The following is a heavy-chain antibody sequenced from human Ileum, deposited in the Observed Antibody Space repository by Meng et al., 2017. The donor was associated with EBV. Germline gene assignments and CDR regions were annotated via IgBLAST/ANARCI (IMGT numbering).Heavy chain of an antibody. Sequence: QVQLPESGPGLVKPSGTLSLTCTGPGGSISSTNWRGCRPPPGKGLEWFGRITHHGSTTYNHPLQKRLTTSVETSTNKVSPQLRSVTTAAKAVYYCAARRMKIRTITTDNWLDPWGQGTLVTVSS. D-gene: IGHD3-10*01. J-gene: IGHJ5*02. CDR3: AARRMKIRTITTDNWLDP. CDR1: GGSISSTN. V-gene: IGHV4-59*12. CDR2: ITHHGST.